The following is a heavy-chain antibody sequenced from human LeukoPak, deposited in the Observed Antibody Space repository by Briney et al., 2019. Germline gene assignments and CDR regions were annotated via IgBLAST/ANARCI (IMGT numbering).Heavy chain of an antibody. V-gene: IGHV3-23*01. J-gene: IGHJ6*02. D-gene: IGHD1-1*01. CDR2: ISGSGGST. CDR1: GFTFSSYA. CDR3: AKDGPNWNPRRYGMDV. Sequence: GGSLRLSCAASGFTFSSYAMSWVRQAPGKGLEWVSAISGSGGSTYYADSVKGRFTISRDNSKNTLYLQMNSLRAEDTAVYYCAKDGPNWNPRRYGMDVWGQGTTVTVSS.